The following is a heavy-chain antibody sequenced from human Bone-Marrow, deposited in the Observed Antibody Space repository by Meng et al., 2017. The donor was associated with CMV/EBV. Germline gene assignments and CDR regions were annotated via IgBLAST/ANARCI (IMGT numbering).Heavy chain of an antibody. CDR1: GFTFDDYA. CDR2: INWNGGST. V-gene: IGHV3-20*04. Sequence: GESLKISCAASGFTFDDYAMHWVRQAPGKGLEWVSGINWNGGSTGYADSVKGRFTISRDNAKNSLYLQMNSLRAEDTALYYCARRVVPAADDYYGMDVWGQGTTVTVSS. CDR3: ARRVVPAADDYYGMDV. D-gene: IGHD2-2*01. J-gene: IGHJ6*01.